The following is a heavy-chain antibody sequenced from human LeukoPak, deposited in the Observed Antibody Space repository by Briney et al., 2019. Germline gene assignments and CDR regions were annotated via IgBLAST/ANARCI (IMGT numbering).Heavy chain of an antibody. V-gene: IGHV4-61*02. D-gene: IGHD4-17*01. CDR3: AREGGTTVTRGLDY. J-gene: IGHJ4*02. CDR1: GGSISSGSYY. CDR2: IYTSGST. Sequence: SQTLSLTCTVSGGSISSGSYYWSWIRQPAGKGLEWIGRIYTSGSTNYNPSLKSRVTISVDTSKNQFSLKLSSVTAADTAVYYCAREGGTTVTRGLDYWGQGTLVTVSS.